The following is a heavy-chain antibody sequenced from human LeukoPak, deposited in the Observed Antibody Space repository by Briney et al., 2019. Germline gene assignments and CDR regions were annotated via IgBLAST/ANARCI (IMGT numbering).Heavy chain of an antibody. J-gene: IGHJ4*02. Sequence: PGGSLRLSCAASGFTFSSYSMNWVRQAPGKGLEWVSSISSSSSYIYYADSVKGRFTISRDNAKNSLYLQMNSLRAEDTAVYYCAKDLRFLEWLLPKNDYWGQGTLVTVSS. CDR3: AKDLRFLEWLLPKNDY. D-gene: IGHD3-3*01. CDR1: GFTFSSYS. V-gene: IGHV3-21*04. CDR2: ISSSSSYI.